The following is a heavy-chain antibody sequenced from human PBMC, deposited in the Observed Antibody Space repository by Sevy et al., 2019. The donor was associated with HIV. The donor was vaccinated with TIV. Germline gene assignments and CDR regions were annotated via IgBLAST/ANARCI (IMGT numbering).Heavy chain of an antibody. D-gene: IGHD5-12*01. CDR1: AGSFSGYY. CDR3: ARVTMDRDGYNYMDY. V-gene: IGHV4-34*01. Sequence: SETLSLTCAVYAGSFSGYYWNWIRQPPGKGLEWIGEIKHSGSTDYNPSLKSRVTISVDTSKNQFSLKLKSVTAADTAVYYCARVTMDRDGYNYMDYWGQGTLVTVSS. CDR2: IKHSGST. J-gene: IGHJ4*02.